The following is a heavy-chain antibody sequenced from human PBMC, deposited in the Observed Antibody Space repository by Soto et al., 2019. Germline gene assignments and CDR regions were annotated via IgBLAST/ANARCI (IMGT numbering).Heavy chain of an antibody. Sequence: QMQLVESGGGVVQPGGSLRLLCAASGFSYNTYAMHWVRQAPGKGLDWVAVVSSDGNTKDYADSVKGRFTISRDISNNTLYLQMNSLRPEDTAVYYCAKDVRASYYYGMDVWGQGTTVSVSS. V-gene: IGHV3-30*04. J-gene: IGHJ6*02. CDR1: GFSYNTYA. CDR2: VSSDGNTK. CDR3: AKDVRASYYYGMDV.